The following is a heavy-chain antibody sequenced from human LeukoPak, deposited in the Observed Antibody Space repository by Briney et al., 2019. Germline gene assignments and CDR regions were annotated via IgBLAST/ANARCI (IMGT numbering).Heavy chain of an antibody. CDR1: GFTFDDYA. J-gene: IGHJ5*02. D-gene: IGHD6-13*01. V-gene: IGHV3-9*01. CDR2: ISWNSGSI. Sequence: GGSLRLSCAASGFTFDDYAMHWVRQAPGKGLEWVSGISWNSGSIGYADSVKGRFTISRDNAKNSLYLQMNSLRAEDTAVYYCARGGIAAAGPNWFDPWGQGTLVTVSS. CDR3: ARGGIAAAGPNWFDP.